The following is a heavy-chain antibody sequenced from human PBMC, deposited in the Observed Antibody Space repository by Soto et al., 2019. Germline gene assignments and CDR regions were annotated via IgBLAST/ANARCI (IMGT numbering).Heavy chain of an antibody. V-gene: IGHV1-18*01. CDR1: GYTFTSYA. Sequence: QVQLVQSGAEVKKPGASVTVSCKASGYTFTSYAINWVRQAPGQGLEWMGWISAYNGNTHYAQKLQGRDTMTTGTSTSTASMEMRGLRSDDTSVYYCARVQCGYEFAYWGQGTLVTVSS. J-gene: IGHJ4*02. CDR2: ISAYNGNT. D-gene: IGHD5-12*01. CDR3: ARVQCGYEFAY.